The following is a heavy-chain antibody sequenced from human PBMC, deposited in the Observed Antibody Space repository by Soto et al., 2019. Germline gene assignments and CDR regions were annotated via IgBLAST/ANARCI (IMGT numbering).Heavy chain of an antibody. CDR1: GGSFSGYY. V-gene: IGHV4-34*01. J-gene: IGHJ1*01. D-gene: IGHD3-10*01. CDR2: LNDSGGT. Sequence: QVQLQQWGAGLLKPSETLSLTCAVYGGSFSGYYWSWVRQPPGKGLEWIGELNDSGGTNYNASLKSRVSISGDTTNNQFSLKLSFVTAADTAVYYCARGRGVVQHWGQGTLVTVSS. CDR3: ARGRGVVQH.